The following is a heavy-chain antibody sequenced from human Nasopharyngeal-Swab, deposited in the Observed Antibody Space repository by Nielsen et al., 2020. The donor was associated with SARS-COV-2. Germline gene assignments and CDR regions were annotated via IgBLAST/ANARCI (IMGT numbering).Heavy chain of an antibody. D-gene: IGHD2-2*02. CDR3: ARLGYCSSTSCYKRYMDV. J-gene: IGHJ6*03. Sequence: GGSLRLSCAASGFTFSSYSMNWVRQAPGKGLEWVSSISSSSSYIYYADSVKGRFTISRDNAKNSLYLQMNSLRPEDTAVYYCARLGYCSSTSCYKRYMDVWGKGTTVTVSS. CDR2: ISSSSSYI. V-gene: IGHV3-21*01. CDR1: GFTFSSYS.